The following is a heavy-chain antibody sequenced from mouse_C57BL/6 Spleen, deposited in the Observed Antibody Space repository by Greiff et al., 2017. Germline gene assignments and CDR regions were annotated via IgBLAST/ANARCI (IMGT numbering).Heavy chain of an antibody. CDR2: FYPGSGSI. CDR1: GYTFTEYT. D-gene: IGHD2-5*01. CDR3: ARHEGGYYSNYFYAMDY. V-gene: IGHV1-62-2*01. Sequence: VQLQQSGAELVKPGASVKLSCKASGYTFTEYTIHWVKQRSGQGLEWIGWFYPGSGSIKYNEKFKDKATLTADKSSSTAYMELSRLTSEDSAVYFCARHEGGYYSNYFYAMDYWGQGTSVTVSS. J-gene: IGHJ4*01.